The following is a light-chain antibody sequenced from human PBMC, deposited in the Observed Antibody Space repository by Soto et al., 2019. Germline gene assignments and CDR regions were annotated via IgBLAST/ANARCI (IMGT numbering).Light chain of an antibody. V-gene: IGLV2-14*01. J-gene: IGLJ1*01. Sequence: QCVLTKPASVYGSPGEWITISCTGTSSDVGGYNYVSWYQQHPAKPPKLMIYDVSNRPSGVSNRFSGSKSGNTASLTISGLQAEDEADYYCSSYTSSSTYVFGTGTKVTVL. CDR3: SSYTSSSTYV. CDR2: DVS. CDR1: SSDVGGYNY.